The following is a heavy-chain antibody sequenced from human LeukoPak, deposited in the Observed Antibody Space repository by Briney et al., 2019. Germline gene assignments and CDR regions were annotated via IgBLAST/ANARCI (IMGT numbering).Heavy chain of an antibody. CDR1: GFTFRSYG. D-gene: IGHD2-21*02. Sequence: PGGSLRLSCAASGFTFRSYGVSWVRQAPGKGLEWVSAISGSGGSTYYADSVKGRFTISRDNSKNTLYLQMNSLRAEDTAVYYCAKGSSLLVTAIWGERYFDYWGQGTLVTVSS. CDR3: AKGSSLLVTAIWGERYFDY. J-gene: IGHJ4*02. V-gene: IGHV3-23*01. CDR2: ISGSGGST.